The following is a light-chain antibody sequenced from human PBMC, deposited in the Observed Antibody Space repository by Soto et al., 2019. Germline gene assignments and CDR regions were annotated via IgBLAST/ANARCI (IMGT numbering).Light chain of an antibody. CDR3: AAWDDSLNGAV. CDR2: SNN. Sequence: QSVMTQPPSASGTPGQRVTISCSGSSSNIGSNTVNWYQQFPGTAPKLLIYSNNQRPSGVPDRFSASKSGTSASLAISGLQSEDEADYYCAAWDDSLNGAVFGGGTQLTVL. J-gene: IGLJ7*01. V-gene: IGLV1-44*01. CDR1: SSNIGSNT.